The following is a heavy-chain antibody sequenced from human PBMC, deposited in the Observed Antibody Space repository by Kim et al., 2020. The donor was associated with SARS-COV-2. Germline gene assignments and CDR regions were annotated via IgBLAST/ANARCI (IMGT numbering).Heavy chain of an antibody. CDR2: ISTRGESI. CDR1: GLSFSDSY. V-gene: IGHV3-11*01. CDR3: ARSGNGYNAFGL. Sequence: GGSLRLSCAASGLSFSDSYMNWVRQAPGKGLEWLSFISTRGESIFYADSVEGRFTISRDNAKNSLYLQMNYLRDEDTAVYYCARSGNGYNAFGLLGQG. D-gene: IGHD5-12*01. J-gene: IGHJ5*02.